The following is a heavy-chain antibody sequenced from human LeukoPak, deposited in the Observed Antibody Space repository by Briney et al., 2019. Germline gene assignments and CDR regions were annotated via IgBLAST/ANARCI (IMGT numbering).Heavy chain of an antibody. Sequence: GGSLRLSCAASGFTFSSYWMHWVRHAPGKGPVWVSRINSDVSSTSYADSVKGRFTITRDKSKNTLFLQMNSLIAEDTAVYYCVRGWAERSGSSFYFDYWGQGTLVTVSS. CDR1: GFTFSSYW. J-gene: IGHJ4*02. CDR3: VRGWAERSGSSFYFDY. CDR2: INSDVSST. D-gene: IGHD1-26*01. V-gene: IGHV3-74*01.